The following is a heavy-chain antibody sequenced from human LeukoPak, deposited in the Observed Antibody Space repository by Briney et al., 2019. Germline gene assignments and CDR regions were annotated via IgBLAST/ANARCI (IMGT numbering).Heavy chain of an antibody. V-gene: IGHV1-8*01. CDR2: MNPNTGNT. CDR1: GYTFTSYD. J-gene: IGHJ5*02. D-gene: IGHD3-16*02. Sequence: AASVTVSCKASGYTFTSYDINWVRQAPGQGLEWMGWMNPNTGNTDSAQRFQGRVTITRDTSISKAYMELSSLRSEDAAVYYCARGPLVRLPSSFDPWGQGTLVTVSS. CDR3: ARGPLVRLPSSFDP.